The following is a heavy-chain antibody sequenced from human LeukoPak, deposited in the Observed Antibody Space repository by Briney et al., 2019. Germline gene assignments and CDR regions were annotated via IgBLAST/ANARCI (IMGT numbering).Heavy chain of an antibody. Sequence: SETLSLTCTVSGGSISSSPYYWGWIRQPPGKGLEWIGSIYYSGTTHYNPSLESRVTISVDTSKNQFSLKLSSVTAADTAVYYCARAYCSGGSCYSSRGMFDPWGHGTLVTVSS. CDR3: ARAYCSGGSCYSSRGMFDP. V-gene: IGHV4-39*07. J-gene: IGHJ5*02. D-gene: IGHD2-15*01. CDR2: IYYSGTT. CDR1: GGSISSSPYY.